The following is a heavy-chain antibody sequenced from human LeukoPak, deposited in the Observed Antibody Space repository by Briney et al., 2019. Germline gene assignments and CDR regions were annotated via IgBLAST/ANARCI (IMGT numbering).Heavy chain of an antibody. CDR1: GFTFSSYA. J-gene: IGHJ6*02. CDR3: ARGSSGDYYRYYGMDV. CDR2: ISYDGRNQ. D-gene: IGHD3-10*01. Sequence: GRSLRLSCADSGFTFSSYAMHWVRQAPGKGLEWMAVISYDGRNQYYADSVKGRFTISRDDSKNTLYLHMDSLRLEDTAVYYCARGSSGDYYRYYGMDVWGQGTTVTVSS. V-gene: IGHV3-30*04.